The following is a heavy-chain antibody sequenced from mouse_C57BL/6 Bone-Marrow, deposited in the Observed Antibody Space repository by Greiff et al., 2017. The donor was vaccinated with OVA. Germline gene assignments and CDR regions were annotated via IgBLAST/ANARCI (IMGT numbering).Heavy chain of an antibody. Sequence: VQLKESGPELVKPGASVKISCKASGYSFTGYYMNWVKQSPEKSLEWIGEINPSTGGTTYNQKFKAKATLTVDKSSSTAYMQLKSLTSEDSAVYYCARSLLITTDRFAYWGQGTLVTVSA. CDR1: GYSFTGYY. CDR3: ARSLLITTDRFAY. CDR2: INPSTGGT. D-gene: IGHD1-1*01. J-gene: IGHJ3*01. V-gene: IGHV1-42*01.